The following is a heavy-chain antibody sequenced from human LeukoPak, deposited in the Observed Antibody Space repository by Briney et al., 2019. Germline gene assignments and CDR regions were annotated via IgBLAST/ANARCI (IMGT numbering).Heavy chain of an antibody. CDR3: ARLATISGSDYPDD. CDR2: IFYSGNT. Sequence: SETLSLTCTVSGVSISSYYWSWIRQPPGKGLEWIGYIFYSGNTIYNPSLKSRVTISVDTSKNHFSLRLRSVTAADTAVYYCARLATISGSDYPDDWGQGTLVTVSS. V-gene: IGHV4-59*08. J-gene: IGHJ4*02. D-gene: IGHD1-26*01. CDR1: GVSISSYY.